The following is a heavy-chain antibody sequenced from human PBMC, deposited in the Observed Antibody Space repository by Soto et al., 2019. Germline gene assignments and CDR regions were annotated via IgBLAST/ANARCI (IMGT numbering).Heavy chain of an antibody. CDR2: IYYSGST. CDR1: GGSISSSSYY. V-gene: IGHV4-39*01. J-gene: IGHJ2*01. CDR3: ARLDNWSDGGFDL. Sequence: QLQLQESGPGLVKPSETLSLTCTVSGGSISSSSYYWGWIRQPPGKGLEWIGSIYYSGSTYYNPSLKSRVTISVDTSKNQFSLKLSSVTAADTAVYYCARLDNWSDGGFDLWGRGTLVTVSS. D-gene: IGHD1-20*01.